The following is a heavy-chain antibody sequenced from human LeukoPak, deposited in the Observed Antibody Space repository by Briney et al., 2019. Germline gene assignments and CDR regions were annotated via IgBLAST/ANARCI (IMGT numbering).Heavy chain of an antibody. D-gene: IGHD2-15*01. CDR1: GFTFSSYW. J-gene: IGHJ4*02. Sequence: PGGSLRLSCAASGFTFSSYWMSWVRQAPGKGLEWVANIKQDGSEKYYVDSVKGRFTISRDNAKNSMYLQMNSLRAEDTAVYYCARELSAATLDYWGQGTLVTVSS. CDR3: ARELSAATLDY. V-gene: IGHV3-7*01. CDR2: IKQDGSEK.